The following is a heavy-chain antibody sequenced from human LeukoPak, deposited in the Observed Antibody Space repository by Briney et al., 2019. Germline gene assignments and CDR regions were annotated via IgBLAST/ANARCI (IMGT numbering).Heavy chain of an antibody. CDR3: ARATPYYDFWSGYYTGNNWFDP. CDR2: IYYSGST. Sequence: SETLSLTCTVSGGSISSYYWSWIRQPPGKGLEWIGYIYYSGSTNYNPSLKSRVTISVDTSKNQFSLKLSSVTAADTAVYYCARATPYYDFWSGYYTGNNWFDPWGQGTLVTVSS. V-gene: IGHV4-59*01. J-gene: IGHJ5*02. CDR1: GGSISSYY. D-gene: IGHD3-3*01.